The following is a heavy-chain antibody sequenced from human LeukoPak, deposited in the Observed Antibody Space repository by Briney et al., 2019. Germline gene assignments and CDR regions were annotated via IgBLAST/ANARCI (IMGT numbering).Heavy chain of an antibody. Sequence: SETLSLTCSVSGGSIGGAGSYWTWIRQQPGKDLDWIGYIYSTGSTSFNPSLRSRVSMSVDTSENQFSLRLSSVTAADSGVYFCARQRGYDSGGTGSFDSWGQGILVTVSS. V-gene: IGHV4-31*03. CDR3: ARQRGYDSGGTGSFDS. D-gene: IGHD6-19*01. CDR1: GGSIGGAGSY. CDR2: IYSTGST. J-gene: IGHJ4*02.